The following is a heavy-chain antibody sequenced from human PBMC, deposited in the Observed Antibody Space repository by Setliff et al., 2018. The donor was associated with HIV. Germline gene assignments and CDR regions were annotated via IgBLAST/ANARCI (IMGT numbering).Heavy chain of an antibody. J-gene: IGHJ6*03. Sequence: ASVKVSCKASGYTFSRYGISWVRQAPGQGLEWMGWISGYNGNTKYVQKFQGRVTMTTDTSTSTVYMDLRSLRSDDTAVYYCARLIKHYDFWSGYYGAYYYYMDVWGTGTTVTVSS. CDR2: ISGYNGNT. V-gene: IGHV1-18*01. CDR3: ARLIKHYDFWSGYYGAYYYYMDV. CDR1: GYTFSRYG. D-gene: IGHD3-3*01.